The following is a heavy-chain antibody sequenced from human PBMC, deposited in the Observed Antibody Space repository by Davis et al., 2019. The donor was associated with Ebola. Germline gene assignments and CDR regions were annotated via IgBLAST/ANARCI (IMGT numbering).Heavy chain of an antibody. J-gene: IGHJ4*02. CDR3: AKGSSLFRSSRPTD. D-gene: IGHD6-13*01. CDR1: GFTVSSNY. CDR2: IYSGGGT. V-gene: IGHV3-53*01. Sequence: PGGSLRLSCAASGFTVSSNYMSWVRQAPGKGLECVSVIYSGGGTYYADSVKGRFTISRDNSKNTLYLQMNSLRAEDTAVYYCAKGSSLFRSSRPTDWGQGTLVTVSS.